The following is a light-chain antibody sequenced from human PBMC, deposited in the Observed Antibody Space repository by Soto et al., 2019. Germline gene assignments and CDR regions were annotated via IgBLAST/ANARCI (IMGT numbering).Light chain of an antibody. CDR3: QQRSN. V-gene: IGKV3-11*01. Sequence: EIVLTHSPATLSLSPGERATLSCRTSQSVSSYLAWYQQKPGQAPRLLIYDASNRATGIPARFSGSGSGTDFFLTISSLEPEDFAVYYCQQRSNFGQGTRLEIK. CDR2: DAS. J-gene: IGKJ5*01. CDR1: QSVSSY.